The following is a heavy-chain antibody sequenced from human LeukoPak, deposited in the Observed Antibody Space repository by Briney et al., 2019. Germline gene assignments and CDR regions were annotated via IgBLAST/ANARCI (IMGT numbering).Heavy chain of an antibody. D-gene: IGHD7-27*01. Sequence: GGSLRLSCAASGFTFSSYAMTWFRQTPGKGLEWVGNIKQDGSEKYYVDSVKGRFTISRDNAKNSLYLQMNSLRVEDTAIYYCARDYVWGSSESDYWGQGTLVTVSS. CDR3: ARDYVWGSSESDY. CDR1: GFTFSSYA. CDR2: IKQDGSEK. J-gene: IGHJ4*02. V-gene: IGHV3-7*01.